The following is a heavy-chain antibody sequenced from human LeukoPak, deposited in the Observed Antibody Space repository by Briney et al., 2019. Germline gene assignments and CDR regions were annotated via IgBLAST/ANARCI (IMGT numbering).Heavy chain of an antibody. V-gene: IGHV1-18*01. CDR2: ISAYNGNT. CDR3: ARDRQLGSSGYYAAY. D-gene: IGHD3-22*01. CDR1: GYTFSSYG. J-gene: IGHJ4*02. Sequence: GASVKVSCKASGYTFSSYGISWVRQAPGQGLEWMGWISAYNGNTNYAQKVQGRVTLTTETSTSTAYMELRSLRSDDTAVYYCARDRQLGSSGYYAAYWGQGTLGTVSS.